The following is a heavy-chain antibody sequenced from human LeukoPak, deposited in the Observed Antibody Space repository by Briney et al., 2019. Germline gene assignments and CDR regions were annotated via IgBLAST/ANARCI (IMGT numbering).Heavy chain of an antibody. CDR2: INHSGST. CDR1: GGSFSGYY. Sequence: PSETLSLTCAVCGGSFSGYYWSWIRQPPGKGLEWIGEINHSGSTNYNPSLKSRVTISVDTSKNQFSLKLSSVTAADTAVYYCATVGYSYVGPRTPSAHRRTGAFDIWGQGTMVTVSS. D-gene: IGHD5-18*01. V-gene: IGHV4-34*01. J-gene: IGHJ3*02. CDR3: ATVGYSYVGPRTPSAHRRTGAFDI.